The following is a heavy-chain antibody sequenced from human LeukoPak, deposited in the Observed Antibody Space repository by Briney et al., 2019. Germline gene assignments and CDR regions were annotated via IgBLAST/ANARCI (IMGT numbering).Heavy chain of an antibody. CDR1: GYTFTSYG. CDR3: ARVTGGDYGDSRIKSYYYYYYMDV. D-gene: IGHD4-17*01. CDR2: ISAYNGNT. J-gene: IGHJ6*03. V-gene: IGHV1-18*01. Sequence: ASVKVSCKASGYTFTSYGISWVRQAPGQGLEWMGWISAYNGNTNYAQKLQGRVTMTTDTSTSTAYMELRSLRSDDTAVYYCARVTGGDYGDSRIKSYYYYYYMDVWGKGTTVTISS.